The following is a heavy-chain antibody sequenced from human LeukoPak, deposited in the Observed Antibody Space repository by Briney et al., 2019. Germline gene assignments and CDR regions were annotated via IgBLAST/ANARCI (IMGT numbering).Heavy chain of an antibody. CDR1: GCTFSSYW. CDR2: IKQDGSEK. CDR3: AVWLRDAFDI. V-gene: IGHV3-7*01. D-gene: IGHD5-12*01. Sequence: PGWSLRLSCAASGCTFSSYWMSWVRQAPGRGLEWVANIKQDGSEKYYVDSVKGRFTISRDNAKNSLYLQMNSLRAEDTAVYYCAVWLRDAFDIWGQGTMVTVSS. J-gene: IGHJ3*02.